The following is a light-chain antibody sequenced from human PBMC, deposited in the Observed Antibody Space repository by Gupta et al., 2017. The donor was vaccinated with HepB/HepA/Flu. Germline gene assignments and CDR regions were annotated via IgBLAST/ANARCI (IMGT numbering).Light chain of an antibody. V-gene: IGKV2-30*01. CDR2: KAS. J-gene: IGKJ1*01. CDR3: MQGTQWPET. CDR1: QSLVFSDGSSY. Sequence: DTVVTQSPLSLPVTLGQPASISCRSSQSLVFSDGSSYLSWFHQRPGQSPRRLIYKASNRDSGVPDRFSGSGSGTDFTLKISRVEAEDVGVYYCMQGTQWPETFGQGTKVEIK.